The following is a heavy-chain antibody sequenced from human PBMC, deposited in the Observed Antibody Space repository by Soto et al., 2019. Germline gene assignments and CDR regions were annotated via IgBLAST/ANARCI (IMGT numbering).Heavy chain of an antibody. V-gene: IGHV1-69*01. Sequence: QVQLVQSGAEVKKPGSSVKVSCKASGGTFGSYAISWVRQAPGQGLERMGGIIPIPGTANYAQKFQGRVTIAADEPTSTAYMELSSLRAEDTAVYYCARSQGSSTSLEIYYYYYYGMDVWVQGTTVTVSS. CDR2: IIPIPGTA. D-gene: IGHD2-2*01. CDR1: GGTFGSYA. J-gene: IGHJ6*02. CDR3: ARSQGSSTSLEIYYYYYYGMDV.